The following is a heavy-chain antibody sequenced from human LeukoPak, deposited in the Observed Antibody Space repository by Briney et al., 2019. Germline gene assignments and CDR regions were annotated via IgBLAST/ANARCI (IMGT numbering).Heavy chain of an antibody. CDR2: ISAYNGNT. D-gene: IGHD3-3*01. Sequence: VASVKVSCKASGYTFTSYGISWVRQAPGQGLEWMGWISAYNGNTNYAQKLQGRVTMTTDTSTSTAYMELRSLRSDDTAVYYCAREGLPYYDFWSGYPPGFDYWGQGTLVTVSS. CDR1: GYTFTSYG. CDR3: AREGLPYYDFWSGYPPGFDY. V-gene: IGHV1-18*01. J-gene: IGHJ4*02.